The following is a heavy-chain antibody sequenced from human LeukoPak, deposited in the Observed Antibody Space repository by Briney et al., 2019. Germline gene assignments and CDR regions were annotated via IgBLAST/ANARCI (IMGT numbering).Heavy chain of an antibody. CDR3: AVAAAAENDY. CDR2: IYYSGST. CDR1: GGSIRSRSYY. V-gene: IGHV4-61*01. J-gene: IGHJ4*02. Sequence: SETLSLTCSVSGGSIRSRSYYWSWIRQPPGKGLEWIGYIYYSGSTNYNPSLKSRVTISLDTSKNQFSLKLSSVTAADTAVYYCAVAAAAENDYWGQGTLVTVSS. D-gene: IGHD6-13*01.